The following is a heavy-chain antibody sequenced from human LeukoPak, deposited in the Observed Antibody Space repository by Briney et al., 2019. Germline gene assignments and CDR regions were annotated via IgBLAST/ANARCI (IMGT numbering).Heavy chain of an antibody. CDR3: ARGPQLEHYDFWSGYWGIGHYYYYYGMDV. CDR2: ISAYNGNT. Sequence: ASVKVSCKASGYTFTSYGISWVRQAPGQGLEWMGWISAYNGNTNYAQKLQGRVTMTTDTSTSTAYMELSSLRSEDTAVYYCARGPQLEHYDFWSGYWGIGHYYYYYGMDVWGQGTTVTVSS. J-gene: IGHJ6*02. CDR1: GYTFTSYG. V-gene: IGHV1-18*01. D-gene: IGHD3-3*01.